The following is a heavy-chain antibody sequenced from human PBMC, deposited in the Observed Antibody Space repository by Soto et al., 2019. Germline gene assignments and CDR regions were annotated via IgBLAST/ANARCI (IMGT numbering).Heavy chain of an antibody. V-gene: IGHV4-34*01. CDR1: DGSLSVYY. Sequence: SETLSLTCAVYDGSLSVYYWSWIRQSPGKGLEWIGEIHPSGSTDYNPSLKGRVTILVDTSKSQFSLRLTSVTAADTAVYYCARGRDEYKLGNVWGPGTTVTVSS. CDR3: ARGRDEYKLGNV. D-gene: IGHD7-27*01. CDR2: IHPSGST. J-gene: IGHJ6*02.